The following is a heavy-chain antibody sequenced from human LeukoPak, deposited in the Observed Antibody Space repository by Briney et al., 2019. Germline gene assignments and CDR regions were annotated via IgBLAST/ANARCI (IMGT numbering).Heavy chain of an antibody. CDR2: INHSGST. CDR3: ARPSRDY. CDR1: GGSFSGYY. V-gene: IGHV4-34*01. Sequence: SETLSLTCAIYGGSFSGYYWSWIRQPPGKGLEWIGEINHSGSTNYNPSLKSRVTISVDTSKNQFSLKLSSVTAADTAVYYCARPSRDYWGQGTLVTVSS. J-gene: IGHJ4*02.